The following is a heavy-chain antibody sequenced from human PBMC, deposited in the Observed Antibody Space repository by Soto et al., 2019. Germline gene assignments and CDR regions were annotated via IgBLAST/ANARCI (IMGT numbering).Heavy chain of an antibody. CDR1: GYSFTSYW. D-gene: IGHD5-18*01. V-gene: IGHV5-51*01. Sequence: PGESLKISCEASGYSFTSYWIAWVRQVPGEGLEWMGIIYPGDSDTRYSPSFQGQVTISVDKSISTAYLQWSSLKASDTAIYYCAILTSRAVETTMDKRVLDYWGQGTLVTVSA. CDR2: IYPGDSDT. J-gene: IGHJ4*02. CDR3: AILTSRAVETTMDKRVLDY.